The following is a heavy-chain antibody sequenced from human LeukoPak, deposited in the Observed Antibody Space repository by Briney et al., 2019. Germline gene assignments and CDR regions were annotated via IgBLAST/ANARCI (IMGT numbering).Heavy chain of an antibody. Sequence: GGSLRLSCAASGFTFSSYNMNWVRQAPGKGLERVSSIIRSSIYIYYADSVKGRFTISRDNAENSLSLQMNSLRAEDTAVYYCARDSGDGSGTYYPYGMDVWGQGTTVTVSS. V-gene: IGHV3-21*01. CDR1: GFTFSSYN. J-gene: IGHJ6*02. D-gene: IGHD3-10*01. CDR3: ARDSGDGSGTYYPYGMDV. CDR2: IIRSSIYI.